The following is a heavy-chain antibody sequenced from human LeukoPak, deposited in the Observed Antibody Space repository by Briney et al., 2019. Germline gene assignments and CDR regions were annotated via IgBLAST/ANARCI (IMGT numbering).Heavy chain of an antibody. V-gene: IGHV1-18*01. Sequence: ASVKVSCKASGYTFTSYGISWVRQAPGQGLEWMGWISAYNGNTNYAQKLQGRVTMTTDTSTSTAYMELRSLGSDGTAVYYCARDYYDSSGYQPMDVRGQGTTVTVSS. D-gene: IGHD3-22*01. CDR3: ARDYYDSSGYQPMDV. CDR1: GYTFTSYG. CDR2: ISAYNGNT. J-gene: IGHJ6*02.